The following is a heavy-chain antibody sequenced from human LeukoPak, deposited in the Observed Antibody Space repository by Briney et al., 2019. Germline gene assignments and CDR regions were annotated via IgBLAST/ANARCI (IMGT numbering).Heavy chain of an antibody. J-gene: IGHJ6*03. CDR1: GFTFSSFT. D-gene: IGHD5-18*01. CDR3: ARCGYSYYYLLADYDYYMDV. V-gene: IGHV3-21*01. Sequence: GGSLRLSCTASGFTFSSFTMNWVRQAPGKGLEWVSSISSSSSSTYYADPLKGRFTISRDNAKNSLYLQLNSLRAEDTAVYYCARCGYSYYYLLADYDYYMDVWGKGTTVTVSS. CDR2: ISSSSSST.